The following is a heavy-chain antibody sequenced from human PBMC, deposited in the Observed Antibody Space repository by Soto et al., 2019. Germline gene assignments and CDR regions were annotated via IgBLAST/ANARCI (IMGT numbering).Heavy chain of an antibody. CDR2: MSSASSTT. CDR3: AKNKERELPRIIDY. D-gene: IGHD1-7*01. CDR1: GFTFGNFA. Sequence: EVQVIESGGGLVQPGGSRRLSCATSGFTFGNFAMSWVRQAPGRGLEWVSGMSSASSTTYYGDSVKGRFTISRDTSKNTLYLQMNSLRAEDTAVYYCAKNKERELPRIIDYWGQGTRVTVSS. V-gene: IGHV3-23*01. J-gene: IGHJ4*02.